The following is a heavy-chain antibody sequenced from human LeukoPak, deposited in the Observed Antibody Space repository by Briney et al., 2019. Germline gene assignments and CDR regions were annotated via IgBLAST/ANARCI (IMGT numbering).Heavy chain of an antibody. V-gene: IGHV3-7*01. J-gene: IGHJ4*02. CDR3: ARIIGAFGTYRYDS. D-gene: IGHD3-16*02. CDR1: GFTFSSYG. Sequence: GGSLRLSCAASGFTFSSYGMHWVRQAPGKGLEWVGNINQEGSERNHGDSVNGRFTISRDNAENSLYLQMNSLRAEDTAVYYCARIIGAFGTYRYDSWGQGTLVSVSS. CDR2: INQEGSER.